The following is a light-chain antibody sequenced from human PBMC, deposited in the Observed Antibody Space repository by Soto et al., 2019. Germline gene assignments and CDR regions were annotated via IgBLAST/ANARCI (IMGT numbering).Light chain of an antibody. J-gene: IGLJ1*01. CDR3: CSYAGSSSDV. V-gene: IGLV2-11*01. CDR2: TVT. CDR1: SSDIGGYNY. Sequence: QSALTQPRSVSGSPGQSVTISCTGTSSDIGGYNYVSWYQQHPGKAPKLMIYTVTKRPSGVPDRFSGSKSDNTASLTISGLQADDDADYYCCSYAGSSSDVFGTGTKVTVL.